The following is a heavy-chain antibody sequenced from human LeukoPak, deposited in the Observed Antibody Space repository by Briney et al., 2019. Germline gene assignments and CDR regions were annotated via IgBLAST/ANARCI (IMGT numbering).Heavy chain of an antibody. CDR1: GFTFSSYW. D-gene: IGHD4-17*01. J-gene: IGHJ4*02. Sequence: PGGSLRLSCAASGFTFSSYWKHWVRQAPGKGLVWVSRIDSDGSSTSYADSVKGRFTISRDNAKNTLYLQMNSLRAEDTAVYYCARDMSGGSVTTSFDYWGQGTLVTVSS. CDR2: IDSDGSST. CDR3: ARDMSGGSVTTSFDY. V-gene: IGHV3-74*01.